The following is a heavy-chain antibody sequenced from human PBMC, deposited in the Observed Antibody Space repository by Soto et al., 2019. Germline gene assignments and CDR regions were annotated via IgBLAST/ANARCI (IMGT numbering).Heavy chain of an antibody. CDR1: GFPFSSYA. Sequence: GGSLRLSCAASGFPFSSYAMSWVRQAPGKGLEWVSAISGSGGSTYYADSVKGRFTISRDNSKNTLYLQMNSLRAEDTAVYYCAKDHSSPYYDILTGYPLGRAFDIWGQGTMVTVSS. D-gene: IGHD3-9*01. CDR3: AKDHSSPYYDILTGYPLGRAFDI. V-gene: IGHV3-23*01. CDR2: ISGSGGST. J-gene: IGHJ3*02.